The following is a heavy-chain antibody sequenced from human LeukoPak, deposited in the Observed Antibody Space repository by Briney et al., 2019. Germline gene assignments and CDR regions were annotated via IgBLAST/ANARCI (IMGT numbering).Heavy chain of an antibody. J-gene: IGHJ4*02. CDR3: ARDVEYYTFDY. D-gene: IGHD2-2*02. V-gene: IGHV3-7*05. CDR1: GFTFSSHW. Sequence: GGSLRLSCAASGFTFSSHWMSWVRHAPGKGLEWVAIINKDGSATYFLDSVKGRFTISRDNAKNSLYLQMNSLRAEDTAVYYCARDVEYYTFDYWGQGTLVTVSS. CDR2: INKDGSAT.